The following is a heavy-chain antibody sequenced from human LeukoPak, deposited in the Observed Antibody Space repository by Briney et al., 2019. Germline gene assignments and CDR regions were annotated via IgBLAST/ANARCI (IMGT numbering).Heavy chain of an antibody. J-gene: IGHJ4*02. CDR3: ARVADSSGYSYFDY. CDR1: GFIFSNYG. CDR2: ISYDGSNK. Sequence: GGSLRLSCAASGFIFSNYGVHWVRQAPGKGLEWVAVISYDGSNKYYADSVEGRFTISRDNSKNTLYLQMNSLRAEDTAVYYCARVADSSGYSYFDYWGQGTLVTVSS. V-gene: IGHV3-30*03. D-gene: IGHD3-22*01.